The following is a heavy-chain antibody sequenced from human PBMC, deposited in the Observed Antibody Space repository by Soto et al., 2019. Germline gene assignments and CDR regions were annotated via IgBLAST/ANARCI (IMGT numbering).Heavy chain of an antibody. Sequence: GGSLRLSCAASGFTFSSYGMHWVRQAPGKGLEWVAVIWYDGSNKYYADSVKGRFTISRDNSKNTLYLQMNSLRAEDTAVYYCARDFMITFGGVIVPYYYYYMDVWGKGTTVTVSS. CDR3: ARDFMITFGGVIVPYYYYYMDV. CDR1: GFTFSSYG. D-gene: IGHD3-16*02. J-gene: IGHJ6*03. CDR2: IWYDGSNK. V-gene: IGHV3-33*01.